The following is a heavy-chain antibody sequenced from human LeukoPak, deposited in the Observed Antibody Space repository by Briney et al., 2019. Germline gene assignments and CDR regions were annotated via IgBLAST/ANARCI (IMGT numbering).Heavy chain of an antibody. J-gene: IGHJ5*02. V-gene: IGHV3-23*01. CDR3: ATSGYTGYDHPS. CDR2: ITGCSGGDT. D-gene: IGHD5-12*01. CDR1: RFTFSSDA. Sequence: GGSLRLSCVASRFTFSSDAMAWGRQAPGKGLEWVSVITGCSGGDTFYADSVKGRFTISRDNSKNTLYLHMNSLRAEDTAVHYCATSGYTGYDHPSWGQGTLVTVSS.